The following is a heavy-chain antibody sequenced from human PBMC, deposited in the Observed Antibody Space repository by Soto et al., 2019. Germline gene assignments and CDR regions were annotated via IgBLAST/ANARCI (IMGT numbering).Heavy chain of an antibody. J-gene: IGHJ4*02. CDR2: ISSSSSTI. CDR3: ATSVLYYSDTTSDY. V-gene: IGHV3-48*01. D-gene: IGHD3-22*01. Sequence: GGSLRLSCAASGFTFSSYSMNCVRQAPGKGLEWLSYISSSSSTIFYADSVKGRFSVSRDNAKNSLFLQMNSLGAEDTAVYYCATSVLYYSDTTSDYWGQGTLVTVTS. CDR1: GFTFSSYS.